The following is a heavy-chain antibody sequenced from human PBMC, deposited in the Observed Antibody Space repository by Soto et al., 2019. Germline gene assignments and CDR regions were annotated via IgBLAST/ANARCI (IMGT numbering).Heavy chain of an antibody. V-gene: IGHV1-69*01. CDR2: IIPIFGTA. J-gene: IGHJ5*02. D-gene: IGHD6-13*01. CDR3: AREIAEAGIYWFDP. CDR1: GGTFSSYA. Sequence: QVQLVQSGAEVKTPGSSVKVSCKASGGTFSSYAISWVRQAPGQGLEWMGVIIPIFGTANYAQKFQGRVTITEDESRGTGYLELSSLRSEDTAVYYCAREIAEAGIYWFDPWGQGTLVTVSS.